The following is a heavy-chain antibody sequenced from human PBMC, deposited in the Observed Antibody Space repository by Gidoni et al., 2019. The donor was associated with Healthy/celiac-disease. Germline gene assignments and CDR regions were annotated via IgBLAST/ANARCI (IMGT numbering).Heavy chain of an antibody. V-gene: IGHV2-5*02. CDR2: IYWDDDK. CDR1: GFSLSTSGVG. Sequence: QITLKESGPTLVKPTQTLTLTCTFSGFSLSTSGVGVGWIRQPPGKALEWLALIYWDDDKRYSPSLKSRLTITKDTSKNQVVLTMTNMDPVDTATYYCAHWGIAVAGTNDYFDYWGQGTLVTVSS. J-gene: IGHJ4*02. D-gene: IGHD6-19*01. CDR3: AHWGIAVAGTNDYFDY.